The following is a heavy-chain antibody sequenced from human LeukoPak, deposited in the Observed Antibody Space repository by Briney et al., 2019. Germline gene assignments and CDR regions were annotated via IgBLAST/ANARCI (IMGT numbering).Heavy chain of an antibody. Sequence: SETLSLTCTVSGGSISTYYWSWIRQPPGKGLEWIGSIYYSGTTHYSPSLESRVTISVDTSKNQFSLKLNSVTAADTAVYYCVSYYYDSSGYIGYYYYYMDVWGKGTTVTISS. D-gene: IGHD3-22*01. CDR3: VSYYYDSSGYIGYYYYYMDV. V-gene: IGHV4-59*04. CDR2: IYYSGTT. J-gene: IGHJ6*03. CDR1: GGSISTYY.